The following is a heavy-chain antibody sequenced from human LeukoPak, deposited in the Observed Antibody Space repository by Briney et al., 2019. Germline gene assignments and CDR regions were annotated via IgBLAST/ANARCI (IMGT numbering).Heavy chain of an antibody. J-gene: IGHJ6*02. V-gene: IGHV1-8*01. Sequence: ASVKVSCKASGYTFTSYDINWVRQATGQGLEWMGWMNPNSGNTGYAQKFQGRVTMTRNTSISTAYMELSSLRSEDTAVYYCARGYRLLTVTPLGHYYYGMDVWGQGTTVTVSS. CDR1: GYTFTSYD. CDR2: MNPNSGNT. D-gene: IGHD4-17*01. CDR3: ARGYRLLTVTPLGHYYYGMDV.